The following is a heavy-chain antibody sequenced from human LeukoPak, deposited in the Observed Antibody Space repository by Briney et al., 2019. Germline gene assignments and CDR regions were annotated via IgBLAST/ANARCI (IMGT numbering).Heavy chain of an antibody. CDR1: SVSFNDYY. Sequence: SETLSLTCAVSSVSFNDYYWSWVRQTPGKGLEWIGEINHSGYTNDSLSLKSRVTLSIDTSRKQFSPNLRSVTVADSGIYSCTRMTTGHDYWGQGTLVTVSS. J-gene: IGHJ4*02. V-gene: IGHV4-34*01. CDR3: TRMTTGHDY. D-gene: IGHD4-17*01. CDR2: INHSGYT.